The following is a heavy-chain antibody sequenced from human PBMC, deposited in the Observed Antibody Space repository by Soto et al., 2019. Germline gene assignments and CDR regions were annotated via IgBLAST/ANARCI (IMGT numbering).Heavy chain of an antibody. CDR2: IYWADDK. D-gene: IGHD6-19*01. Sequence: QITLKESGPSLVKPTQTLTLTCTFSGFSLTTTGVGVVWIRQPPGKALEWLALIYWADDKHYSPALRSRLTVTKDTTKNQVVLTLTNVDPADTGTYFSAHVGGLEQWLYRLDHWGQGTLVTVSS. CDR3: AHVGGLEQWLYRLDH. CDR1: GFSLTTTGVG. V-gene: IGHV2-5*02. J-gene: IGHJ4*02.